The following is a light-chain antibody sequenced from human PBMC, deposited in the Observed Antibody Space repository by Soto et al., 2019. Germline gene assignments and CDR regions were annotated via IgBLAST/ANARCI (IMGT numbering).Light chain of an antibody. J-gene: IGKJ4*01. Sequence: DIRMTQSPSSRSSSVGDRVTITCRAGQTVTDYLNWYQHKPGKAPKLLIYSASTLQSGVPSRFSGSGSGTDFTLTISSLQPEDFATYFCQQVESYPSTFGGGTKVDIK. CDR1: QTVTDY. CDR3: QQVESYPST. V-gene: IGKV1-39*01. CDR2: SAS.